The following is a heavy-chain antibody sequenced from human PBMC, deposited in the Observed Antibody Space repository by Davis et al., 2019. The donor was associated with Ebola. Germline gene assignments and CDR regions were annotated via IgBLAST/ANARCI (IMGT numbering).Heavy chain of an antibody. J-gene: IGHJ4*02. D-gene: IGHD2-2*01. CDR1: GFTLNTYA. CDR2: MSYDGITK. CDR3: ARGDGLLGQGYYFDN. Sequence: PGGSLRLSCAASGFTLNTYAMHWVRQSPGTGLEWVAVMSYDGITKYYADSVKGRFTISRDTSKNTLYLQMNSLRPEDTAVFYCARGDGLLGQGYYFDNWGQGTLVTVSS. V-gene: IGHV3-30-3*01.